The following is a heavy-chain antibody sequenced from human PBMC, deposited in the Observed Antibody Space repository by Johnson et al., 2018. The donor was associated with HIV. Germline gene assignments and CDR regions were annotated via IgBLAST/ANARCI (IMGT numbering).Heavy chain of an antibody. Sequence: VQLVESGGGLVKPGGSLRLSCVASGFTFSSYGMHWVRQAPGKGLEWVGRIKRTRSEGATTDYAALVQGRFTISRDDSRDTAYLQVISLKTEDTAVYYCATGTYDGLNAFDVWGQGTMVTVSS. CDR2: IKRTRSEGATT. CDR3: ATGTYDGLNAFDV. D-gene: IGHD5-12*01. J-gene: IGHJ3*01. CDR1: GFTFSSYG. V-gene: IGHV3-15*01.